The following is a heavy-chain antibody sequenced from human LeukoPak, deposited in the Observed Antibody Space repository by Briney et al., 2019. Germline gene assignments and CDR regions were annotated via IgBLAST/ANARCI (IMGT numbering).Heavy chain of an antibody. V-gene: IGHV3-23*01. CDR3: AKDAKRVTMIVVVARPRFFDY. D-gene: IGHD3-22*01. CDR1: GFTFSSYG. CDR2: ISGSGGST. Sequence: GGTLRLSCAASGFTFSSYGMSWVRQAPGKGLEWVSAISGSGGSTYYADSVKGRFTISRDTSKNTLYLQMSSLRAEDTAIYYCAKDAKRVTMIVVVARPRFFDYWGQGTLVTVSS. J-gene: IGHJ4*02.